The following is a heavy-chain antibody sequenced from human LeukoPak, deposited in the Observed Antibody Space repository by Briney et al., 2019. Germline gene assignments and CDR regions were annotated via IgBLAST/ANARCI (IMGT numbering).Heavy chain of an antibody. Sequence: GGSLRLSCAASGFTFSTYWMSWVRRSPGKGLEWVANIKHDGSEKYYVDSVKGRFTISRDNAMNSLYLQINSLRAEDTAVYYCARVGTAEGTLEDYWGQGTLVTVSS. CDR2: IKHDGSEK. J-gene: IGHJ4*02. CDR3: ARVGTAEGTLEDY. CDR1: GFTFSTYW. D-gene: IGHD6-13*01. V-gene: IGHV3-7*01.